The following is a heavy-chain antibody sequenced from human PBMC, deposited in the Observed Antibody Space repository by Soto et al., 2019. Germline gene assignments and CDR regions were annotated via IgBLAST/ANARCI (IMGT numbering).Heavy chain of an antibody. CDR3: ARDRISGGSSRFDY. V-gene: IGHV4-61*01. J-gene: IGHJ4*02. CDR2: IYYSGST. D-gene: IGHD2-15*01. Sequence: SETLSLTCTVSGGSVSSGSYYWSWIRQPPGKGLEWIGYIYYSGSTNYNPSLKSRVTISVDTSKNQFSLKLSSVTAADTAVYYCARDRISGGSSRFDYWGQGTLVTVSS. CDR1: GGSVSSGSYY.